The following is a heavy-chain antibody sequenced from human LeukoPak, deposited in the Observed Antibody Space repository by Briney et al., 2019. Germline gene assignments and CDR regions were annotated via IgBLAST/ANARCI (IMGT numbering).Heavy chain of an antibody. Sequence: GRSLRLSCAASGFILSEYAMHWVRQAPGKGLEWLAVISFDGNNENYADSAKGRFTISRDNSKNTLYLQMNSLRAEDTAVYYCANEYSKGDIWGQGTMVTVSS. CDR2: ISFDGNNE. V-gene: IGHV3-30-3*02. J-gene: IGHJ3*02. D-gene: IGHD4-11*01. CDR1: GFILSEYA. CDR3: ANEYSKGDI.